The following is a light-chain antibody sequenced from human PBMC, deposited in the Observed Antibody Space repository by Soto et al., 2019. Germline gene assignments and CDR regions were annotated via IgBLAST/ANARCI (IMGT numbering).Light chain of an antibody. V-gene: IGLV2-14*03. CDR2: EVS. Sequence: QSALTQPASVSGSPGQSITISCSGTSSDIGSYNHVSWYQQHPGKAPKLMIYEVSDRPSGVPNRFSGSKSGNTASLTISGLQAEDDADYYCSSYASSNKWVFGGGTKLTVL. J-gene: IGLJ3*02. CDR1: SSDIGSYNH. CDR3: SSYASSNKWV.